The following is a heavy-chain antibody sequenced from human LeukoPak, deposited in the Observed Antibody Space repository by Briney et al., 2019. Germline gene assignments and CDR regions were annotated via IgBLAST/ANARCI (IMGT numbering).Heavy chain of an antibody. J-gene: IGHJ4*02. CDR2: ISGSGGST. V-gene: IGHV3-23*01. CDR1: GFTFSSYA. CDR3: AKANMVRGVTLKFAY. Sequence: GGSLRLSCAASGFTFSSYAMSWVRQAPGKGLEWVSAISGSGGSTYYADSVKGRFTISRDNSKNSLYLQMNSLRAEDTAVYSFAKANMVRGVTLKFAYWGQGTLVTVSS. D-gene: IGHD3-10*01.